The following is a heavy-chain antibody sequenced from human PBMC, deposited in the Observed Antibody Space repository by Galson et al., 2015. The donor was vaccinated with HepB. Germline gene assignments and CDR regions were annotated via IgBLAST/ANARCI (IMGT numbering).Heavy chain of an antibody. J-gene: IGHJ3*02. V-gene: IGHV3-53*01. D-gene: IGHD3-22*01. Sequence: SLRLSCAASGFTVSSNYMSWVRQAPGKGLEWVSVIYSGGSTYYADSVKGRFTIARDNSKNTLYLQMNSLRAEDTAVYYCARVTHYDSSGYYVGAFDIWGQGTMVTVSS. CDR1: GFTVSSNY. CDR3: ARVTHYDSSGYYVGAFDI. CDR2: IYSGGST.